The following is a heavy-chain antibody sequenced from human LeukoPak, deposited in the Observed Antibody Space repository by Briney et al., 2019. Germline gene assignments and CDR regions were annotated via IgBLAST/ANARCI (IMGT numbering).Heavy chain of an antibody. J-gene: IGHJ6*02. CDR1: GYTFTSYY. Sequence: EASVKVSCKASGYTFTSYYMHWVRQAPGQGLEWMGWISAYNGNTNYAQKLQGRVTMTTDTSTSTAYMELRSLRSDDTAVYYCAREVVRGVDYYYGMDVWGQGTTVTVSS. CDR3: AREVVRGVDYYYGMDV. D-gene: IGHD3-10*01. V-gene: IGHV1-18*04. CDR2: ISAYNGNT.